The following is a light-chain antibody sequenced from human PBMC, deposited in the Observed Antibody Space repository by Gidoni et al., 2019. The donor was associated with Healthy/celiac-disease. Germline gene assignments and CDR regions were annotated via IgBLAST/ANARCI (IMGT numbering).Light chain of an antibody. J-gene: IGKJ1*01. Sequence: DIVMTQSPDSLAVSLGERATINCKSGQSVLYSSNNKNYLAWYQQKPGQPPKLLIYWASTRESGVPDRFSGSGSGTDFTLTISSLQAEDVAVYYCQQYYSTSTWTFGQGTKVEIK. CDR3: QQYYSTSTWT. CDR2: WAS. CDR1: QSVLYSSNNKNY. V-gene: IGKV4-1*01.